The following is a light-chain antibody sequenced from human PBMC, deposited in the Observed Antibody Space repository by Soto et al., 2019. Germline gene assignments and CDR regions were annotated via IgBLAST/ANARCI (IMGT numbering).Light chain of an antibody. CDR2: DAS. J-gene: IGKJ2*01. V-gene: IGKV1-5*01. CDR3: QQYNSYQYA. CDR1: QSISSW. Sequence: DIQMTQSPSNLSASVGDRVTITCRASQSISSWLAWYQQKPVKAPKLLIYDASSLESGVPSRFRGSGSGTEFTLTISSLQPDDFATYYCQQYNSYQYAFGQGTKLEIK.